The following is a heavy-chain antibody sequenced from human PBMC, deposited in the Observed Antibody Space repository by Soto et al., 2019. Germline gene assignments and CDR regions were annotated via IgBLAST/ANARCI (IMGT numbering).Heavy chain of an antibody. CDR2: IIPIFGTA. J-gene: IGHJ6*02. D-gene: IGHD6-13*01. Sequence: SVKVSCKASGGTFSSYAISWVRQAPGQGLEWMGGIIPIFGTANYAQKFQGRVTITADESTSTAYMELSSLRSEDTAVYYCASGVIAAAGNYYYYGMDVWGQGTTVTVSS. V-gene: IGHV1-69*13. CDR3: ASGVIAAAGNYYYYGMDV. CDR1: GGTFSSYA.